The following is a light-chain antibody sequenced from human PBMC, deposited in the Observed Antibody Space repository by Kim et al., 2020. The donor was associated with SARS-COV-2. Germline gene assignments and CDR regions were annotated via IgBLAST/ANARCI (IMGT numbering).Light chain of an antibody. CDR3: QQYDDGPPT. Sequence: VCPGESATLSCRASQNINISLAWYLQKPGQAPKLLIQGASTRATGVPVRVSGSGSGTDFTLTITSLQSDDFAVYYCQQYDDGPPTFGQGTKVDI. CDR1: QNINIS. V-gene: IGKV3-15*01. CDR2: GAS. J-gene: IGKJ1*01.